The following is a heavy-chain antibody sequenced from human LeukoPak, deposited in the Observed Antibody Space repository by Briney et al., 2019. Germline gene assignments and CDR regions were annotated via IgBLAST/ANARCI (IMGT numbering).Heavy chain of an antibody. V-gene: IGHV4-61*01. CDR3: ARDWGVSARPGYMAV. J-gene: IGHJ6*03. CDR1: GASISSSNYE. Sequence: SETLSLTCTLAGASISSSNYEWGWLRQPPGTGLEWLVYIYYSGSTNYTPSLKSRVTISVDPPKSQFSLRLSPVTAADTAVYYCARDWGVSARPGYMAVWGKGTTVTVSS. D-gene: IGHD6-6*01. CDR2: IYYSGST.